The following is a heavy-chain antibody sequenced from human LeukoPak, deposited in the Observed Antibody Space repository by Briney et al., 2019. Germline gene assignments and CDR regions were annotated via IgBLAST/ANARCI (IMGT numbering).Heavy chain of an antibody. D-gene: IGHD3-16*01. CDR2: ISSSSSTI. CDR3: AKDPRSYATLCDY. V-gene: IGHV3-48*01. J-gene: IGHJ4*02. Sequence: GGSLRLSCAASGFTFSSYSMNWVRQAPGKGLEWVSYISSSSSTIYYADSVKGRFTISRDNAKNSLYLQMNSLRTEDTAIYYCAKDPRSYATLCDYWGQGTLVTVSS. CDR1: GFTFSSYS.